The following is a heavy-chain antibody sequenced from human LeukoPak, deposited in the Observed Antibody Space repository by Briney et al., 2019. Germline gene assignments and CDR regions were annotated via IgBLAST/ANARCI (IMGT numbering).Heavy chain of an antibody. CDR2: VSTNDGNT. Sequence: ASVRVSCKASGYTFTNYHIAWVRQAPGQGLEWMGWVSTNDGNTVYAQRLQGRVTMTTDTSTSVAYMELRSLTSDDTAVYYCTRAPPGMTMMTDYWGQGALVTVSS. CDR1: GYTFTNYH. V-gene: IGHV1-18*01. CDR3: TRAPPGMTMMTDY. J-gene: IGHJ4*02. D-gene: IGHD3-22*01.